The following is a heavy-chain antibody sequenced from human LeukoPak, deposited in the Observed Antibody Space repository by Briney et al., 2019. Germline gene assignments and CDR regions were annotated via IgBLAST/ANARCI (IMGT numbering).Heavy chain of an antibody. D-gene: IGHD3-10*01. Sequence: ASVKVSCKASVYTFTGYYIHWVRQAPGQGLGWMGWINSNSGGTNYAQKFQGRVTMTRDTSISTAYMELSRLRSDDTAVYYCAIWVGYGWQKGGGFFDYWGQGTLVTVS. CDR1: VYTFTGYY. CDR2: INSNSGGT. V-gene: IGHV1-2*02. J-gene: IGHJ4*02. CDR3: AIWVGYGWQKGGGFFDY.